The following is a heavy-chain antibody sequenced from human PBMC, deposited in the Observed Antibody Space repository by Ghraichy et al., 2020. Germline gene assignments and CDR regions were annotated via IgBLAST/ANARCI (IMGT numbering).Heavy chain of an antibody. CDR3: ARSSAQPYFYGMDV. Sequence: GESLNISCAASGFTFSDYYMSWIRQAPGKGLEWVSYISSSGSTTHYADSVKGRFTISRDNAKKSLYLQMNSLRAEDTAVYYCARSSAQPYFYGMDVWGQGTTVTVSS. V-gene: IGHV3-11*01. J-gene: IGHJ6*02. CDR2: ISSSGSTT. D-gene: IGHD3-22*01. CDR1: GFTFSDYY.